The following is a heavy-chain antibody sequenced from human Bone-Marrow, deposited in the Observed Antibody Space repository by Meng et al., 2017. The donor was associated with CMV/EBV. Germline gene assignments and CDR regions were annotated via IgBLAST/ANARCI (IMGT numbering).Heavy chain of an antibody. CDR1: GFTFSSYS. CDR2: ISSSRSHI. Sequence: GGSLRLSCAASGFTFSSYSMNWVRQAPGKGLEWVSSISSSRSHIYYADSVKGRFTISRDNSKNSLFLQMNSLRAEDTAVYYCGRDLFRQSGRTSVPAAMTYYYYGMDVWGQGTTVTFSS. J-gene: IGHJ6*02. D-gene: IGHD2-2*01. V-gene: IGHV3-21*01. CDR3: GRDLFRQSGRTSVPAAMTYYYYGMDV.